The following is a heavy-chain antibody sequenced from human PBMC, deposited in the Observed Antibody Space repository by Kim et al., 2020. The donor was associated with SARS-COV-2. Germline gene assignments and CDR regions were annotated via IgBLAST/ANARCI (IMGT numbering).Heavy chain of an antibody. D-gene: IGHD1-26*01. Sequence: ADSVQGRLTITRTDAKNTLSLQLNRLRAEDTAVYYCARDAGGSYGDAFDIWGQGTMVTVSS. V-gene: IGHV3-74*01. CDR3: ARDAGGSYGDAFDI. J-gene: IGHJ3*02.